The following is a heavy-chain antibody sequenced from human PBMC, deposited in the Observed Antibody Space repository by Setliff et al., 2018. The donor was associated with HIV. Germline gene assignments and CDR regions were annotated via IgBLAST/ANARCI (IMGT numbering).Heavy chain of an antibody. CDR2: ISYNEYT. J-gene: IGHJ3*01. Sequence: SETLSLTCTVSGDPVNSHYWSWIRQPPGEGLEWIGHISYNEYTNYNPSLKSRVTISLDTSKKHFSLDLYSVTAADTAVYYCARDHNSGTLHAFDLWGQGTKVTVSS. D-gene: IGHD1-26*01. CDR3: ARDHNSGTLHAFDL. CDR1: GDPVNSHY. V-gene: IGHV4-59*02.